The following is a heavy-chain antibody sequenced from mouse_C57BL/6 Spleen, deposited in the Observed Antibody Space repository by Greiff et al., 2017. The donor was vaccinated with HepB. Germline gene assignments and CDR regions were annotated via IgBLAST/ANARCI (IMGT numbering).Heavy chain of an antibody. CDR3: ARDYYGSSSFDY. Sequence: QVHVKQSGAELARPGASVKMSCKASGYTFTSYTMHWVKQRPGQGLEWIGYINPSSGYTKYNQKFKDKATLTADKSSSTAYMQLSSLTSEDSAVYYCARDYYGSSSFDYCGQGTTLTVSS. J-gene: IGHJ2*01. D-gene: IGHD1-1*01. CDR1: GYTFTSYT. V-gene: IGHV1-4*01. CDR2: INPSSGYT.